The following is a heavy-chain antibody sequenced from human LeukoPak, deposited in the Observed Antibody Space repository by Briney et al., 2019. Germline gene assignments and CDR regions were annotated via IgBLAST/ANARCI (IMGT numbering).Heavy chain of an antibody. J-gene: IGHJ3*02. Sequence: PSETLSLTCTVSGGSISSSSYYWGWIRQPPGKGLEWIGSIYYSGSTYYNPSLKSRVTISVDTSKNQFSLKLSSVTAADTAIYYCARGQERLGAFDIWGQGTMVTVSS. CDR1: GGSISSSSYY. CDR2: IYYSGST. CDR3: ARGQERLGAFDI. V-gene: IGHV4-39*01. D-gene: IGHD1-26*01.